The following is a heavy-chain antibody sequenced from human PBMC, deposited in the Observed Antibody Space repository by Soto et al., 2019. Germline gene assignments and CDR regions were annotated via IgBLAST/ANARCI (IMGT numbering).Heavy chain of an antibody. CDR2: TYYRSNWRH. CDR3: ARSVAGSGFDL. D-gene: IGHD6-19*01. V-gene: IGHV6-1*01. Sequence: SQTLSLTCAISGDSVSSNTAAWNWIRSSPSRGLEWLGRTYYRSNWRHDYAVSVKSRITVNPDTSKNHFSLQLNSVTPDDTAVYYCARSVAGSGFDLWGQGTRVTVSS. J-gene: IGHJ4*02. CDR1: GDSVSSNTAA.